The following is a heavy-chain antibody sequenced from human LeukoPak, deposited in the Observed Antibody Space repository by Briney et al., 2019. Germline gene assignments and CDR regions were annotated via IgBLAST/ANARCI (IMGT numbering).Heavy chain of an antibody. D-gene: IGHD1-26*01. V-gene: IGHV3-21*01. Sequence: GGSLRLSCAASGFTFSSYSMNWVRQAPGKGLEWVSSISSSSSYIYYADSVKGRFTISRDNAKNSLYLQMNSLRAEDTAAYYCARGVVGAYFDYWGQGTLVTVSS. CDR1: GFTFSSYS. CDR2: ISSSSSYI. J-gene: IGHJ4*02. CDR3: ARGVVGAYFDY.